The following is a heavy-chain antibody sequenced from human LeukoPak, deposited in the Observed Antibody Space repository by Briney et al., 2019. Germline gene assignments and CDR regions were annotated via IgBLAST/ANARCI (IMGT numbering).Heavy chain of an antibody. CDR2: ISYDGSNK. CDR3: ARAYYDILTGYYFDY. D-gene: IGHD3-9*01. V-gene: IGHV3-30-3*01. Sequence: GRSLRLSCAASGFTFSSYAMHWVRQAPGKGLEWVAVISYDGSNKYYADSVKGRFTISRDNSKNTLYLQMNSLRAEDTAVYYCARAYYDILTGYYFDYWGQGTLVTVSS. J-gene: IGHJ4*02. CDR1: GFTFSSYA.